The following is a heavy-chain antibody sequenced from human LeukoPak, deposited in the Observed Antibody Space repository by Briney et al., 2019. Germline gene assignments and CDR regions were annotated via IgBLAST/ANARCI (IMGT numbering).Heavy chain of an antibody. J-gene: IGHJ1*01. D-gene: IGHD4/OR15-4a*01. Sequence: ASVKVSCKVSGYTITELSMHWVRQAPGKGLEWMGGFDPEDGETIYAQKFQGRVTMTEDTSTDTAYMELSSLRSEDTAVYYCATAAEVVPNYPRLDCQHWGQGTLVTVSS. CDR1: GYTITELS. CDR3: ATAAEVVPNYPRLDCQH. V-gene: IGHV1-24*01. CDR2: FDPEDGET.